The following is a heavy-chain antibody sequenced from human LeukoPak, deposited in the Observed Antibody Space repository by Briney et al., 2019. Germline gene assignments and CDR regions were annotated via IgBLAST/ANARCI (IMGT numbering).Heavy chain of an antibody. J-gene: IGHJ4*02. D-gene: IGHD3-10*01. CDR3: ARENSIRGTRAFDS. CDR2: IGSDGNPK. V-gene: IGHV3-33*01. CDR1: GFTLSNDS. Sequence: GGSLILSCTASGFTLSNDSMHWVRQPPDKGLEWVARIGSDGNPKDYADSVKGRFTISRDNSDNTLSLQMNSLRVEDTAIYYCARENSIRGTRAFDSWGQGTLVSVSS.